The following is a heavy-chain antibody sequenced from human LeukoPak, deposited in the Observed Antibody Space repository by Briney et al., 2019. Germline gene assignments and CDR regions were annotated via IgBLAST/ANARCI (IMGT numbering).Heavy chain of an antibody. CDR1: GGSINNHY. V-gene: IGHV4-59*11. Sequence: SETLSLTCTVSGGSINNHYWSWIRQPPGKGLEWIGYIYYSGSTNYNPSLKSRLTISVDTSKNQFSLRLNSVTAADTAVYYCAREKGSHAFDIWGQGTMATVSS. J-gene: IGHJ3*02. CDR2: IYYSGST. CDR3: AREKGSHAFDI.